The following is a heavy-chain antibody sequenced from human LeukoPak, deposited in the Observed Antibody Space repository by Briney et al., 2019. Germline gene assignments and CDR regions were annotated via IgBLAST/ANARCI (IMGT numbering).Heavy chain of an antibody. Sequence: GESLKISCNGAGYSFTSYWIGWVRQMPRKGLEWMGIIYPGDSDNRYSPSFQGQVTISADKSISTAYLQWSSLKASDTAMYYCARLPEIAVAGPTVSYFDYWGQGTLVTVSS. CDR3: ARLPEIAVAGPTVSYFDY. V-gene: IGHV5-51*01. J-gene: IGHJ4*02. D-gene: IGHD6-19*01. CDR2: IYPGDSDN. CDR1: GYSFTSYW.